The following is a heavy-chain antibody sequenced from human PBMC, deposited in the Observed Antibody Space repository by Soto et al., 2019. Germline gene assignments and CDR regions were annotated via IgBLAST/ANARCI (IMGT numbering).Heavy chain of an antibody. CDR3: AKDSSAVVAADEY. Sequence: PGGSLRLSCAASGFTFSTLDMSWVRQAPGKGLEWVSAISASGRRTYYADSVKGRFTISRDNSENTVYLQMNSLRAEDTALYYCAKDSSAVVAADEYWGQGTLVTVSS. V-gene: IGHV3-23*01. CDR2: ISASGRRT. CDR1: GFTFSTLD. D-gene: IGHD2-15*01. J-gene: IGHJ4*02.